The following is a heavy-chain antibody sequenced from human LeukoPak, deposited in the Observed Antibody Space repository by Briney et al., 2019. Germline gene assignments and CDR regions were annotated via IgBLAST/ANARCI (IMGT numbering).Heavy chain of an antibody. CDR3: ARTTSDMVRGVMSNWFDP. Sequence: SETLSLTCTVSGGSISTSNYYWGWIRQPPGKGLEWIGNIFYSGSTYYNPSLKSRVTLSVDTSKNQFSLNLSSVTAADTAVYYCARTTSDMVRGVMSNWFDPWGQGTLVTVSS. D-gene: IGHD3-10*01. CDR2: IFYSGST. V-gene: IGHV4-39*07. CDR1: GGSISTSNYY. J-gene: IGHJ5*02.